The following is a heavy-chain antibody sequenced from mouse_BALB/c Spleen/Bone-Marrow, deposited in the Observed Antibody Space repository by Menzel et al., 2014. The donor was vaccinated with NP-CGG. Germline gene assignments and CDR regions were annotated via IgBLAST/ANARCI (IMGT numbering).Heavy chain of an antibody. V-gene: IGHV7-3*02. J-gene: IGHJ2*01. D-gene: IGHD1-1*01. Sequence: EVKLQESGGGLVQPGGSLRLSCATSGFTFTDYYMSWVRQPPGKALEWLGFIRNKPNGYTTEYSASVKGRFTISRDNSQSILYLQMNSLRVEDSSPYYRTRDMSLLRFDYWRQGTTLTVSS. CDR1: GFTFTDYY. CDR3: TRDMSLLRFDY. CDR2: IRNKPNGYTT.